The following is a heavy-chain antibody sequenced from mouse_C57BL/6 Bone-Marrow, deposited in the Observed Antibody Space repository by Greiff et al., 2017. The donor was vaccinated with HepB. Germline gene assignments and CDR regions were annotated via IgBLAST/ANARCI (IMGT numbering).Heavy chain of an antibody. CDR3: ARVTTVVGDY. V-gene: IGHV1-50*01. J-gene: IGHJ2*01. CDR1: GYTFTSYW. D-gene: IGHD1-1*01. Sequence: QVQLQQPGAELVKPGASVKLSCKASGYTFTSYWMQWVKQRPGQGLEWIGEIDPSDSYTNYNQKFKGKATLTVDTSSSTAYMQLSSLTSEDSAVYYCARVTTVVGDYWGQGTTRTVSS. CDR2: IDPSDSYT.